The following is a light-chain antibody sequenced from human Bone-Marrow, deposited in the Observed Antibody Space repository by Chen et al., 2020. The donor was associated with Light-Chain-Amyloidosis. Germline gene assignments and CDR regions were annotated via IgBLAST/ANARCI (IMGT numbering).Light chain of an antibody. CDR1: DMPTKY. CDR2: IDN. V-gene: IGLV3-25*03. CDR3: QSADSSGTYEGI. Sequence: SYYLTPQPPAAASPGQTASIPSSGDDMPTKYAYWYPQKPGQAPVLAIHIDNERPSGISERFAGSSAGTTATLTISGVQAADEADYHCQSADSSGTYEGIFGGGTKLTVL. J-gene: IGLJ2*01.